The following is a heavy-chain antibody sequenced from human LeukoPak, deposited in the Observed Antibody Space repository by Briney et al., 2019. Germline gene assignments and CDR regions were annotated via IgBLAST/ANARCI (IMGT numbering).Heavy chain of an antibody. V-gene: IGHV4-34*01. D-gene: IGHD4-17*01. J-gene: IGHJ5*02. CDR3: ARGETTVTTYGRWFDP. Sequence: TSETLSLTCAVYGGSFSGYYWSWIRQPPGKGLEWIGEINHSRSTNYNPSLKSRVTISVDTSKNQFSLKLSSVTAADTAVYYCARGETTVTTYGRWFDPWGQGTLVTVSS. CDR2: INHSRST. CDR1: GGSFSGYY.